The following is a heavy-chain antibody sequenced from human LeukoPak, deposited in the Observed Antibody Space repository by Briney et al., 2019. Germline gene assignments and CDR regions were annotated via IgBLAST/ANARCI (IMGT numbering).Heavy chain of an antibody. CDR3: SRGSHIVGDTASFDI. Sequence: GGSLRLSCAASGFPFTTYAMNWVRQAPGKGLEWVSGISNSGDNIYYADSVKGRFTISRDNSKNTVFLQMNSLRAEDTAVYYCSRGSHIVGDTASFDIWGQGTLVIVSP. CDR2: ISNSGDNI. J-gene: IGHJ4*02. D-gene: IGHD1-26*01. V-gene: IGHV3-23*01. CDR1: GFPFTTYA.